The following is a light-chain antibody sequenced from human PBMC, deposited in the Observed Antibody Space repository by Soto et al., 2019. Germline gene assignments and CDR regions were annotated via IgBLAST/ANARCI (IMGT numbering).Light chain of an antibody. CDR2: EDA. V-gene: IGLV2-23*01. CDR3: CSYAGDITWV. J-gene: IGLJ3*02. Sequence: QSALTQPASVSGSPGQSITISCTGTSSDVGSYKLVSWYQHHPGKAPKFLFYEDATRPSGVSSRFSGSKSGNTASLTISGLQADDEADYYCCSYAGDITWVFGGGTKVTVL. CDR1: SSDVGSYKL.